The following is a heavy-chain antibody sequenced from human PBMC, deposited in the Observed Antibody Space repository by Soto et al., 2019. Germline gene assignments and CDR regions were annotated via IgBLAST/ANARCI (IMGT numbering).Heavy chain of an antibody. D-gene: IGHD4-17*01. Sequence: QVQLVQSGGEVKQPGASVKVSCKTSGYTFTSYGISWVRQAPGQGLEWMGWISGYNGDTKYVQKFQVRVTLTTDTSTNTAYMEVRSLRSDDTAVYYCARDWVGDLAYWGQGTLVTVSS. J-gene: IGHJ4*02. CDR3: ARDWVGDLAY. V-gene: IGHV1-18*01. CDR1: GYTFTSYG. CDR2: ISGYNGDT.